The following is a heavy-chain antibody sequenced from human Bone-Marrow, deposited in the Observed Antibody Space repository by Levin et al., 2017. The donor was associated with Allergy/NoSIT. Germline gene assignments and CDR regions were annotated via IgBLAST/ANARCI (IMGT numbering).Heavy chain of an antibody. CDR2: ISYDGSNK. CDR1: GFTFSSYG. D-gene: IGHD2-15*01. CDR3: AKDLVVVVAATITERTSCMDV. J-gene: IGHJ6*02. Sequence: TGGSLRLSCAASGFTFSSYGMHWVRQAPGKGLEWVAVISYDGSNKYYADSVKGRFTISRDNSKNTLYLQMNSLRAEDTAVYYCAKDLVVVVAATITERTSCMDVWGQGTTVTVSS. V-gene: IGHV3-30*18.